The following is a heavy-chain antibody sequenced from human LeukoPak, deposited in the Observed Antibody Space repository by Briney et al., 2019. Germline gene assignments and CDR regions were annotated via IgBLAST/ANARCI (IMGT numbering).Heavy chain of an antibody. CDR1: GGSISSYY. CDR3: ARDAGRQSLDP. V-gene: IGHV4-59*12. Sequence: SETLSLTCTVSGGSISSYYWSWIRQPPGKGLEWIGYIYYSGSTNYNPSLKSRVTISVDKSKNQFSLKLSSVTAADTAVYYCARDAGRQSLDPWGQGTLVTVSS. CDR2: IYYSGST. J-gene: IGHJ5*02.